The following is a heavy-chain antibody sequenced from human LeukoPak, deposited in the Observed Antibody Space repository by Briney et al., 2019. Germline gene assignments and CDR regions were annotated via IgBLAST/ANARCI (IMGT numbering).Heavy chain of an antibody. CDR2: INYFGTT. V-gene: IGHV4-59*11. CDR1: GGSIRSHS. D-gene: IGHD1-1*01. Sequence: SETLSLTCTVSGGSIRSHSWHWIRQSPGKGLEWIGSINYFGTTTYKPSLKGRVTLSVDTSKNQFSLKLTSVTAADTAVYYCARDIGGDTDGRASYWFAPWGQGTLVTVSS. J-gene: IGHJ5*02. CDR3: ARDIGGDTDGRASYWFAP.